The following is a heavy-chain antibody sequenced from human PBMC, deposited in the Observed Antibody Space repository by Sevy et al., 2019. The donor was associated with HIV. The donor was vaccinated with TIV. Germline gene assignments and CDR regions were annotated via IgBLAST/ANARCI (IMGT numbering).Heavy chain of an antibody. J-gene: IGHJ4*02. D-gene: IGHD5-12*01. CDR3: ARDGPSGGLQFYYFDY. CDR2: IIPIFGTG. Sequence: ASLKVSCKASGGTFSSYAISWVRQAPGQGLEWMGGIIPIFGTGNYAQKFQGRVTITADESTSTAYMELNSLRSEDTAVYYCARDGPSGGLQFYYFDYWGQGTLVTVSS. CDR1: GGTFSSYA. V-gene: IGHV1-69*13.